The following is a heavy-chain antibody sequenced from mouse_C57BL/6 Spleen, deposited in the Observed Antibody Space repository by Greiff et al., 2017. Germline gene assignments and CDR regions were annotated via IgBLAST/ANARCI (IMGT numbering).Heavy chain of an antibody. D-gene: IGHD3-2*02. CDR2: IDPSDSET. CDR3: ARRSSDAMDY. J-gene: IGHJ4*01. Sequence: VQLKQPGAELVRPGSSVKLSCKASGYTFTSYWMHWVKQRPIQGLEWIGNIDPSDSETHYNQKFKGKATLTVDTSSSTAYMQLSSLTSEDSAVYYCARRSSDAMDYWGQGTSVTVAS. CDR1: GYTFTSYW. V-gene: IGHV1-52*01.